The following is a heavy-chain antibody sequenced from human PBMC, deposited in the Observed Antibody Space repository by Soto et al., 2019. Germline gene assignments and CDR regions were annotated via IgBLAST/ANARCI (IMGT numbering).Heavy chain of an antibody. Sequence: SETLSLTCEVSGDSISSNSWWGWVRQPPGKGLQWIAEIYHSGNTNYNPSLKSRVTISVDKSKNHFSLKLSSVTAADTAIYYCARGGYYDTSGYYYVDDYLDHWGQGTLVTVSS. CDR2: IYHSGNT. CDR3: ARGGYYDTSGYYYVDDYLDH. V-gene: IGHV4-4*02. J-gene: IGHJ4*02. D-gene: IGHD3-22*01. CDR1: GDSISSNSW.